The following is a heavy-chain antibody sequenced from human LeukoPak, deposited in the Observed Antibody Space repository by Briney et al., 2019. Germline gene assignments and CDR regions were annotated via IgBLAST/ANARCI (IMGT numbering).Heavy chain of an antibody. J-gene: IGHJ6*02. CDR3: TKGENGMDV. CDR2: ISDSSSYI. V-gene: IGHV3-21*01. Sequence: GGSLRLSCAASGFTFSSYRMNWVRQAPGKGLEWVSSISDSSSYIYHADSVKGRVTISRDNAKNSVYLQMNSLRAEDTATYYCTKGENGMDVWGQGTTVTVSS. D-gene: IGHD1-26*01. CDR1: GFTFSSYR.